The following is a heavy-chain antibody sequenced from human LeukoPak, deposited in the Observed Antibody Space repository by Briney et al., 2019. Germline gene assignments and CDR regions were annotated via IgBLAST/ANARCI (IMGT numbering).Heavy chain of an antibody. Sequence: GGSLRLSCAASEFTFSDYYMSWIRQAPGKGLEWVSYISSSGSGSTIYYADFVKGRFTISRDNAKNSLYLHMNSLRVKDTAVYYCARAGGYCSGARCYPSYYGMDVWGLGTTVTVSS. D-gene: IGHD2-15*01. CDR1: EFTFSDYY. V-gene: IGHV3-11*01. CDR3: ARAGGYCSGARCYPSYYGMDV. J-gene: IGHJ6*02. CDR2: ISSSGSGSTI.